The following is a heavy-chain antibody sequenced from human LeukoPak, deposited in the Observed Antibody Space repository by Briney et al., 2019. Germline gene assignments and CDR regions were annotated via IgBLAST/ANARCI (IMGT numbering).Heavy chain of an antibody. CDR1: GDSVSSNSVT. Sequence: SQTLSLTCAISGDSVSSNSVTWNWIRQSPSRGLEWLGRTYYRSTWYNDYAVSVRGRITVNPDTSKNQFSLHLNSVTSEDTAVYYCARRLTQYDCFDPWGQGILVTVST. D-gene: IGHD2-2*01. CDR2: TYYRSTWYN. V-gene: IGHV6-1*01. CDR3: ARRLTQYDCFDP. J-gene: IGHJ5*02.